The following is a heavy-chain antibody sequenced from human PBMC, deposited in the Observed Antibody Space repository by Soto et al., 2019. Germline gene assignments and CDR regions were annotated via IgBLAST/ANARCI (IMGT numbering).Heavy chain of an antibody. V-gene: IGHV1-46*01. CDR3: AGGPVNSMTTVTTLDY. Sequence: ASVKVSCKASGYTFTSYYMHWVRQAPGQGLEWMGIINPSGGSTSYAQKFQGRVTMTRDTSTSTVYVELSSLRSEDTAVYYCAGGPVNSMTTVTTLDYWGQGTLVTVSS. CDR2: INPSGGST. CDR1: GYTFTSYY. D-gene: IGHD4-17*01. J-gene: IGHJ4*02.